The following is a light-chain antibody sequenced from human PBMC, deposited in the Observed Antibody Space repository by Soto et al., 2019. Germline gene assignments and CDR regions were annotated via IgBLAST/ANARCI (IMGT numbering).Light chain of an antibody. J-gene: IGKJ1*01. CDR2: KAS. Sequence: DIQMTQSPSTLSASVGDTVTISCRASQTIDSWLAWHQQKPGKAPKLLIYKASSLQSGVPSRFSGSGSGTEFTLTISSLQPDDFATYYCQHYKTSSRTFGQGTKVEIK. V-gene: IGKV1-5*03. CDR1: QTIDSW. CDR3: QHYKTSSRT.